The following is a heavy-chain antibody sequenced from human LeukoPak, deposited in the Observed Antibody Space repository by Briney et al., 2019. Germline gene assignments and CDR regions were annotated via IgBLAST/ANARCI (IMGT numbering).Heavy chain of an antibody. J-gene: IGHJ4*02. CDR2: IAPSGRT. CDR1: GGSISSGSYY. Sequence: SETLSLTCTVSGGSISSGSYYWSWIRQPAGKGLEWIGRIAPSGRTNYNPSLKSRVTISADTSKNQFSLKLSSVTAADTAVYYCARVDFWSGYYKYWGQGTLVTVSS. D-gene: IGHD3-3*01. CDR3: ARVDFWSGYYKY. V-gene: IGHV4-61*02.